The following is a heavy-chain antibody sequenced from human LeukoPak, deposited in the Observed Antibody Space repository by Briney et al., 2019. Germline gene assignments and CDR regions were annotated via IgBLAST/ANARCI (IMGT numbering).Heavy chain of an antibody. J-gene: IGHJ5*02. CDR3: AKDRYSSSWNNWFDP. Sequence: LSGGSLRLSCAASGFTFSSYAMSWVRQAPGKGLEWVSAISGSGGSTYYADSVKGRFTTSRDNSKNTLYLQMNSLRAEDTAVYYCAKDRYSSSWNNWFDPWGQGTLVTVSS. CDR1: GFTFSSYA. D-gene: IGHD6-13*01. V-gene: IGHV3-23*01. CDR2: ISGSGGST.